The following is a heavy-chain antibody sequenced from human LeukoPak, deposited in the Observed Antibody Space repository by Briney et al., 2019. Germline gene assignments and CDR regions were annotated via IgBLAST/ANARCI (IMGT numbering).Heavy chain of an antibody. Sequence: PGGSLILCCAASGCTFSSYGMHWVRQARGKGLEWVAFIRYDGSNKYYADSVKGRFTISRDNSKNTLYLQMNSLRAEDTAVYYCAKVYDFWSGYYLDYWGQGTLVTVSS. J-gene: IGHJ4*02. CDR3: AKVYDFWSGYYLDY. CDR2: IRYDGSNK. V-gene: IGHV3-30*02. CDR1: GCTFSSYG. D-gene: IGHD3-3*01.